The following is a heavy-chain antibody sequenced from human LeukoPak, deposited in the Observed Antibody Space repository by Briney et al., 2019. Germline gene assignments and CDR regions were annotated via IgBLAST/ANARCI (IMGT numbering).Heavy chain of an antibody. CDR3: AKDMGVVPAAPIDY. D-gene: IGHD2-2*01. CDR2: ISGSGGRT. Sequence: GGSLRLSCAAAGFTFSSYAMSWVRQAPGKGLEWVSIISGSGGRTYYADSVEWVSGISGSGGHIYYADSVKGRFTISRDNSKNTLYMQMNSLRAEDTAVYYCAKDMGVVPAAPIDYWGQGTLVTVSS. V-gene: IGHV3-23*01. J-gene: IGHJ4*02. CDR1: GFTFSSYA.